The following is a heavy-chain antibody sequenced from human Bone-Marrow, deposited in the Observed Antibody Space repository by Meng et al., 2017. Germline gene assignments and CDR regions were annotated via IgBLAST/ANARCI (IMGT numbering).Heavy chain of an antibody. Sequence: GESLKISCAASGFTFSSDGMHWVRQAPGKGLEWVAVIWYDGSNKYYADAVKGRFTISRDNSKTTLYLQMNSMSAEDTAVYYCARDSAQWLVLACYFDLWGRGTLVTVSS. D-gene: IGHD6-19*01. V-gene: IGHV3-33*01. J-gene: IGHJ2*01. CDR1: GFTFSSDG. CDR2: IWYDGSNK. CDR3: ARDSAQWLVLACYFDL.